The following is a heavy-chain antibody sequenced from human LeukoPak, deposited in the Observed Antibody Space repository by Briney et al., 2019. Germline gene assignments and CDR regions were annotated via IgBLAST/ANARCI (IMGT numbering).Heavy chain of an antibody. Sequence: GGSLRLSCAASGFTFSDYYMSWIRQAPGKGLEWVSYISSSSYTNYADSVKGRFTISRDNAKNSLYLQMNSLRAEDTAVYYCARDTSLKEAGPGGMDVWGQGTTVTVSS. CDR3: ARDTSLKEAGPGGMDV. D-gene: IGHD6-19*01. CDR1: GFTFSDYY. CDR2: ISSSSYT. V-gene: IGHV3-11*06. J-gene: IGHJ6*02.